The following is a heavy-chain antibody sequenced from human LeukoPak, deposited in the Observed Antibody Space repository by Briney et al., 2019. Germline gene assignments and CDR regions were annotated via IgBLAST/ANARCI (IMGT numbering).Heavy chain of an antibody. Sequence: GGSLRLSCAASGLTFRRYGMHWVRQTPGKGLEGVAFIESDESIRQYADLVKGRFTISRDNSKNMLYLQMNSLTTEDTAMYYCTKNAGRREGWFDPWGQGTLVTVSS. J-gene: IGHJ5*02. D-gene: IGHD1-26*01. CDR3: TKNAGRREGWFDP. CDR2: IESDESIR. V-gene: IGHV3-30*02. CDR1: GLTFRRYG.